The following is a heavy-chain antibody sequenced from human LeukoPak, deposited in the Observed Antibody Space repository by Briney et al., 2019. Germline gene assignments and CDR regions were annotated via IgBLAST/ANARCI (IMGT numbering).Heavy chain of an antibody. CDR3: ARWRVKATHRPGFDY. CDR2: ITYRGST. CDR1: GGSISSGDYY. Sequence: PSETLSLTCTVSGGSISSGDYYWSWIRQPPGKALEGIGHITYRGSTYYKPSLKSRTSMSVDTSKNQFSLKLSSVTAADTAVYYCARWRVKATHRPGFDYWGQGTLVAVSS. V-gene: IGHV4-30-4*01. J-gene: IGHJ4*02. D-gene: IGHD6-6*01.